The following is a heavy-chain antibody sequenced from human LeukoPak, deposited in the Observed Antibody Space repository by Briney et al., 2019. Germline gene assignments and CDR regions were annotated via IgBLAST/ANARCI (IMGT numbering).Heavy chain of an antibody. CDR1: GFNFETHA. CDR2: IRYDGSNK. CDR3: ARSFTVVTHYFDY. J-gene: IGHJ4*02. Sequence: GGSLRLSCSASGFNFETHAMHWVRQAPGKGLEWVAFIRYDGSNKYYADSVKGRFTISRDNSKNTLYLQMNSLRAEDTAVYYCARSFTVVTHYFDYWGQGTLVTVSS. D-gene: IGHD4-23*01. V-gene: IGHV3-30*02.